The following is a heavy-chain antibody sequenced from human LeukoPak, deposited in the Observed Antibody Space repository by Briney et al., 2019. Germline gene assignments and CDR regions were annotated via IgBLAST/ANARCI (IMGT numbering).Heavy chain of an antibody. CDR3: ARGGYCSSTSCYTPYYYYGMDV. J-gene: IGHJ6*02. Sequence: ASVKVSCKASGGTFSSYAISWVRQAPGQGLEWMGGITPIFGTANYAQKFQGRVTVTADESTSTAYMELSSLRSEDTAVYYCARGGYCSSTSCYTPYYYYGMDVWGQGTTVTVSS. D-gene: IGHD2-2*02. V-gene: IGHV1-69*13. CDR2: ITPIFGTA. CDR1: GGTFSSYA.